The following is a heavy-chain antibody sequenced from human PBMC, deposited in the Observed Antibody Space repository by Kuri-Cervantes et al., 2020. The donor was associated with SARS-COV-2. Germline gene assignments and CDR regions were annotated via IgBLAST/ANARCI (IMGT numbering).Heavy chain of an antibody. V-gene: IGHV4-39*07. CDR1: GGSISSSSYY. D-gene: IGHD3-16*01. J-gene: IGHJ6*03. CDR3: ARDQSGGRVPYYYYYMDV. CDR2: IYHSGST. Sequence: GSLRLSCTVSGGSISSSSYYWGWIRQPPGKGLEWIGSIYHSGSTYYNPSLKSRVTISVDTSKNQFSLKLSSVTAADTAVYYCARDQSGGRVPYYYYYMDVWGKGTTVTVSS.